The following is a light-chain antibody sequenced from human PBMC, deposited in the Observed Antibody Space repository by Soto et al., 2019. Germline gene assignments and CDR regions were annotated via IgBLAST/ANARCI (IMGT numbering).Light chain of an antibody. J-gene: IGKJ1*01. V-gene: IGKV1-17*01. CDR2: AAS. Sequence: DIQMTQSPSSLSASVGDRVTITCRASQGIRNELGWYQQKPGKASKRLIYAASRLQSGVPSRFSGSGSGTEFTITITSLQPEDFATYYCLQHKSYPWTFGQGTKVEIK. CDR3: LQHKSYPWT. CDR1: QGIRNE.